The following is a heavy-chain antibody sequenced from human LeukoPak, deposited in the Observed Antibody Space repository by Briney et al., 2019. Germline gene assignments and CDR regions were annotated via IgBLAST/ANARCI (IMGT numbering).Heavy chain of an antibody. CDR2: ITPNSGDT. CDR3: ATKHQDDSSGYCAFDI. D-gene: IGHD3-22*01. V-gene: IGHV1-2*02. J-gene: IGHJ3*02. Sequence: ASVKVSCKASGYTFTDNYIHWVRQAPGQGLEWMGWITPNSGDTDSAQKFQGRVTMTRDTSLSTAYMELSRLTSDDTAVYYCATKHQDDSSGYCAFDIWGRGTMVTVSS. CDR1: GYTFTDNY.